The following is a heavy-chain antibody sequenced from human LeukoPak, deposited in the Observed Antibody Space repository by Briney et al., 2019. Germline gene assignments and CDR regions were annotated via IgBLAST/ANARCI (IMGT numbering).Heavy chain of an antibody. V-gene: IGHV3-33*01. D-gene: IGHD2-2*01. CDR2: IWYDGSNK. Sequence: PGRSLRLSCAASGFTFSSYGMHWVRQAPGKGLEWVAVIWYDGSNKYYADSVKGRFTISRDNSKNTLYLQMNSLRAEDTAVYYCARADIVVVPAATKWGYFDYWGQGTLVTVSS. J-gene: IGHJ4*02. CDR1: GFTFSSYG. CDR3: ARADIVVVPAATKWGYFDY.